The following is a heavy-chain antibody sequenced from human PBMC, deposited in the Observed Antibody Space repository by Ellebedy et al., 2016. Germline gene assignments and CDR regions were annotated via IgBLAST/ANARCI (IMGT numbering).Heavy chain of an antibody. J-gene: IGHJ4*02. D-gene: IGHD3-22*01. CDR2: IYPGDSDT. CDR3: ARRTYYYDSSGYYYHY. CDR1: GYSFTSYW. V-gene: IGHV5-51*01. Sequence: GGSLRLSXKGSGYSFTSYWIGWVRQMPGKGLEWMGIIYPGDSDTRYSPSFQGQVTISADKSISTAYLQWSSLKASDTAMYYCARRTYYYDSSGYYYHYWGQGTLVTVSS.